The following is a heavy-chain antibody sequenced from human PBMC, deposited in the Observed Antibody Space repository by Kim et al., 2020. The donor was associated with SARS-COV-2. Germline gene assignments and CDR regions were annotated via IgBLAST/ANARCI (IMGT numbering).Heavy chain of an antibody. CDR2: IYYSGST. D-gene: IGHD6-6*01. CDR3: ARGAYSSSD. J-gene: IGHJ4*02. Sequence: SETLSLTCTVSGGSVSSGSYYWSWIRQPPGKGLEWIGYIYYSGSTNYNPSLKSRVTISVDTSKNQFSLKLSSVTAADTAVYYCARGAYSSSDWGQGTLVTSPQ. V-gene: IGHV4-61*01. CDR1: GGSVSSGSYY.